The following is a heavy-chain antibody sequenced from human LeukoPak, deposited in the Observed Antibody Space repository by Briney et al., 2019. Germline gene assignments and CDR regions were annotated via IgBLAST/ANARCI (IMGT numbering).Heavy chain of an antibody. CDR3: ARGRSYGSGTPFDY. CDR1: GGSISSYY. CDR2: FYYSGST. D-gene: IGHD3-10*01. Sequence: PSETLSLTCAVSGGSISSYYWSWIRQPPGKGLEWIGFFYYSGSTNYNPSLKSRVAMSVDTSKNQFSLKLTSVTAADTAVYYCARGRSYGSGTPFDYWGQGTLVTVSS. V-gene: IGHV4-59*01. J-gene: IGHJ4*02.